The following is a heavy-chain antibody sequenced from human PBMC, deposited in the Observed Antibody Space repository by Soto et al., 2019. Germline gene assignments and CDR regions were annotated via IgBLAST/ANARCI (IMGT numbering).Heavy chain of an antibody. CDR2: IIPILGIA. Sequence: QVQLVQSGAEVKKPGSSVKVSCKASGGTFSSYTISWVRQAPGQGLEWMGRIIPILGIANYAQKFQGRGTITADKSTSTAYMELSSLRSEDTAVYYCARELTERGGFDYWGQGTLVTVSS. V-gene: IGHV1-69*08. J-gene: IGHJ4*02. D-gene: IGHD3-16*01. CDR3: ARELTERGGFDY. CDR1: GGTFSSYT.